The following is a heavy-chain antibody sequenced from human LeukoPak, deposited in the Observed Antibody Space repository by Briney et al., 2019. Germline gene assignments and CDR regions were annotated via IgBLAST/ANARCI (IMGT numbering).Heavy chain of an antibody. V-gene: IGHV3-43*01. CDR2: ISWDGGST. CDR3: AKDGLVPFDY. D-gene: IGHD4/OR15-4a*01. CDR1: GFTFDDYT. Sequence: PGGSLRLSCAASGFTFDDYTMLWVRQAPGKGLEWVSLISWDGGSTYYADSVKGRFTISRDNSKNSLYLQINSLRTEDTALYYCAKDGLVPFDYWGQGTLVTVSS. J-gene: IGHJ4*02.